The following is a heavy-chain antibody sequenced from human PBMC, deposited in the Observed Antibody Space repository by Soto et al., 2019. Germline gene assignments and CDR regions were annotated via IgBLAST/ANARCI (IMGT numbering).Heavy chain of an antibody. CDR1: GGTFSNDV. J-gene: IGHJ6*02. Sequence: QVQLVESGPEVKKPGSSVKVSCKVSGGTFSNDVINWVRHVPGQGLEWMAKINPILGITNSAQKFQGRATITADKSTNTAYMELSSLESKDTAVYYCPRGLAVADYYGMEVWGQGTRVTVSS. CDR3: PRGLAVADYYGMEV. CDR2: INPILGIT. D-gene: IGHD6-19*01. V-gene: IGHV1-69*04.